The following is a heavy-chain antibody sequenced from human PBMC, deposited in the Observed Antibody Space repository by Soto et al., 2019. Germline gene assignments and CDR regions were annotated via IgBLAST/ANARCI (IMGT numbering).Heavy chain of an antibody. D-gene: IGHD3-22*01. CDR1: QDPCDLYA. V-gene: IGHV3-49*04. CDR3: TRLDYYDSSGSYSGMNV. Sequence: RLSCLVQQDPCDLYAMTWVVLGPGKRKEWSGFIPSQPYGGTKESAASVKGRFTVSINDSKTIAYLQMNSLKTEEKAVYYCTRLDYYDSSGSYSGMNVWGRRTTVTVSS. CDR2: IPSQPYGGTK. J-gene: IGHJ6*02.